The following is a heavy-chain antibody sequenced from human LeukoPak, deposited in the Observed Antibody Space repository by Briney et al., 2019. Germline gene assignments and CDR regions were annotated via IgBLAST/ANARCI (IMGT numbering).Heavy chain of an antibody. Sequence: GMPLTLSCAASGFTCSSYAMLGVPQAPGRGRVGVADISYDGSNKYYVHPVKGRFTISRDNSKNTLYLQMNCLTAEDTAVYYCASHSSCWYYWGQGTLVTVSS. J-gene: IGHJ4*02. CDR2: ISYDGSNK. CDR3: ASHSSCWYY. V-gene: IGHV3-30*04. CDR1: GFTCSSYA. D-gene: IGHD6-19*01.